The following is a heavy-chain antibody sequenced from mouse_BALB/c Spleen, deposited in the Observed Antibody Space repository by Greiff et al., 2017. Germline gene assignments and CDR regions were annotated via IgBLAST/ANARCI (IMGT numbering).Heavy chain of an antibody. Sequence: EVTLVESGGGLVQPGGSRKFSCAASGFTFSSSGMHWVRQDPEKGLEWVAYISSGSSTIYYADTVKGRFTISRDNTKNTLFLQMTSLRSEDTAMYYCAREGGYGNLYAMDYWGQGTSVTGSS. D-gene: IGHD2-1*01. CDR1: GFTFSSSG. CDR2: ISSGSSTI. J-gene: IGHJ4*01. CDR3: AREGGYGNLYAMDY. V-gene: IGHV5-17*02.